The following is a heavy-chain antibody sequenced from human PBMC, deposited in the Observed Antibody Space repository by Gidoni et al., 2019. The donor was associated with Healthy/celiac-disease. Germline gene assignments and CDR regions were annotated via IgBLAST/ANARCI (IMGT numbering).Heavy chain of an antibody. D-gene: IGHD6-13*01. CDR1: GFTFSHAW. Sequence: EVQLVESGGGLVKPGGSLRLSCAASGFTFSHAWMSWVRQAPGKGLEWVGRIKSKTDGGTTDYAAPVKGRFTISRDDSKNTLYLQMNSLKTEDTAVYYCTTDVLVAAAGTSDYWGQGTLVTVSS. V-gene: IGHV3-15*01. CDR3: TTDVLVAAAGTSDY. CDR2: IKSKTDGGTT. J-gene: IGHJ4*02.